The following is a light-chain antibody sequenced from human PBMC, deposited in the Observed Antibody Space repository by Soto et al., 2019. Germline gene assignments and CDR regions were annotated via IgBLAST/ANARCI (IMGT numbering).Light chain of an antibody. CDR2: EVS. J-gene: IGLJ1*01. CDR3: STSHV. V-gene: IGLV2-14*01. CDR1: DISGYNY. Sequence: QSALTQPASVSGSPGQSITISCTGSDISGYNYVSWYQQYPGKAPKLMIYEVSNRPSGVSHRFSGSKSGNTASLTISGLQAEDEADYYCSTSHVFATATKVTVL.